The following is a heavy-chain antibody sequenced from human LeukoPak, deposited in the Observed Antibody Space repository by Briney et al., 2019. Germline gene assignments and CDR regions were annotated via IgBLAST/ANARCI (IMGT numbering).Heavy chain of an antibody. CDR3: ARKGSGSGSSRLYYYYMDV. CDR2: ISSSSSYI. CDR1: GFTFSSYS. V-gene: IGHV3-21*01. J-gene: IGHJ6*03. D-gene: IGHD3-22*01. Sequence: GGSLRLSCAASGFTFSSYSMNWVRQAPGKGLEWVSSISSSSSYIYYADSVKGRFTISRDNAKNSLYLQMNSLRAEDTAVYYCARKGSGSGSSRLYYYYMDVWGKGTTVTISS.